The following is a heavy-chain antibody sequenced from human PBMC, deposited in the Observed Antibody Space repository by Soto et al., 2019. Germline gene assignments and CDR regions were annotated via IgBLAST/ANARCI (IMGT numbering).Heavy chain of an antibody. CDR2: IYYSGST. CDR3: ARDGYCSSTSCYKDYNYYMDV. J-gene: IGHJ6*03. V-gene: IGHV4-31*03. CDR1: GGSISSGGYY. Sequence: SETLSLTCTVSGGSISSGGYYWSWIRQHPGKGLEWIGYIYYSGSTYYNPSLKSRVTISVDTSKNQFSLKLSSVTAADTAVYYCARDGYCSSTSCYKDYNYYMDVWGKGTTVTVSS. D-gene: IGHD2-2*02.